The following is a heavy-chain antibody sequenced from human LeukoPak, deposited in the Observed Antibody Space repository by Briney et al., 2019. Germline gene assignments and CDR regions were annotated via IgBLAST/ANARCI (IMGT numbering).Heavy chain of an antibody. D-gene: IGHD3-3*01. CDR1: GYTFTSYY. CDR3: ARGRDFWSGSRNWFDP. J-gene: IGHJ5*02. Sequence: ASVKVSCKASGYTFTSYYMHWVRQAPGQGLEWMGIINPSGGSTSYAQKFQGRVTMTRDTSTSTVYMELSSLRSEDTAVYYCARGRDFWSGSRNWFDPWGQGTLVTASS. V-gene: IGHV1-46*01. CDR2: INPSGGST.